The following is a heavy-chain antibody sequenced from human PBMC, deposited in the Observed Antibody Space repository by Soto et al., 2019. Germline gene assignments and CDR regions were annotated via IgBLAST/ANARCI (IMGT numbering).Heavy chain of an antibody. J-gene: IGHJ6*02. CDR3: ARDAVGFGELLFPSYYYYGMDV. V-gene: IGHV3-21*01. CDR1: GFTFSSYS. Sequence: GGSLRLSCAASGFTFSSYSMNWVRQAPGKGLEWVSSISSSSSYIYYADSVKGRFTISRDNAKNSLYLQMNSLRAEDTAVYYCARDAVGFGELLFPSYYYYGMDVWGQGTTVTVSS. D-gene: IGHD3-10*01. CDR2: ISSSSSYI.